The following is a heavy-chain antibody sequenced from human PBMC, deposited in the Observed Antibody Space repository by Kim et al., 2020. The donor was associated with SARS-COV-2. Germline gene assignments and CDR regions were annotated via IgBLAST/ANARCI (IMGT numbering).Heavy chain of an antibody. CDR2: IGTKADT. D-gene: IGHD1-1*01. V-gene: IGHV3-13*04. CDR3: ARGPIEEGIRATKGYFDL. J-gene: IGHJ2*01. CDR1: GFTFSSYD. Sequence: GGSLRLSCAASGFTFSSYDMHWVRPGTEKGLEWVSSIGTKADTYYPDSVKDRFTISRENAKDSFYLQMNSLRAEDTAVYYCARGPIEEGIRATKGYFDLWGRGTVVTVSS.